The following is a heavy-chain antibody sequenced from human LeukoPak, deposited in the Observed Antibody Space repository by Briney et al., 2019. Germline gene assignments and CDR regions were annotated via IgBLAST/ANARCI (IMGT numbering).Heavy chain of an antibody. V-gene: IGHV1-18*01. CDR1: GYTFSIHG. CDR2: ISGYNGQT. CDR3: ARDIGVSQFDY. J-gene: IGHJ4*02. D-gene: IGHD3-10*01. Sequence: GASVKVSCKASGYTFSIHGISWVRQAPGQGLEWMGWISGYNGQTEYAQKFQGRVTLTTDTYTSTAYMEVMRLTSDDTDVYYCARDIGVSQFDYWGQGTLVTVSS.